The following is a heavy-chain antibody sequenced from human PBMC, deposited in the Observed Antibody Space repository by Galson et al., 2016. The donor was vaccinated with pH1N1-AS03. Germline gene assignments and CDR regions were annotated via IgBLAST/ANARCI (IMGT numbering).Heavy chain of an antibody. D-gene: IGHD1-14*01. CDR2: INPNSGGT. CDR1: GYTFTGYY. CDR3: ARGPQGEITDSLWLRVPQRDFGWFDP. J-gene: IGHJ5*02. V-gene: IGHV1-2*02. Sequence: SVKVSCKASGYTFTGYYIQWVRQAPGKGLEWMGWINPNSGGTNHAQKFDGRVTMPRATSNSTAYMELNRLRLDDTAVYYCARGPQGEITDSLWLRVPQRDFGWFDPWGQGTLVTVSS.